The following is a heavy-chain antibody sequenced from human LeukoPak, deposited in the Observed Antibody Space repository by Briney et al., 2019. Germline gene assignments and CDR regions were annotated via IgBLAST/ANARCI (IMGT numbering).Heavy chain of an antibody. J-gene: IGHJ4*02. Sequence: GGSLRLSCAASGFTFDDYGMSWVRQAPGKGLEWVSGINWNGGSTGYADSVKGRFTISRDNAKNSLYLQMNSLRAEDTALYYCARESNDYVRGSYRYPLDYWGQGTLVTVSS. D-gene: IGHD3-16*02. CDR2: INWNGGST. CDR1: GFTFDDYG. V-gene: IGHV3-20*04. CDR3: ARESNDYVRGSYRYPLDY.